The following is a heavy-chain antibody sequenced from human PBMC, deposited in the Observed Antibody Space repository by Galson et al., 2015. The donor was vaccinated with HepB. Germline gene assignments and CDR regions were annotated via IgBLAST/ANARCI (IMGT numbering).Heavy chain of an antibody. V-gene: IGHV1-69*06. CDR3: ARDKSSGWYTHWFDP. J-gene: IGHJ5*02. Sequence: SVKVSCKASGGTFSSYAISWVRQAPGQGLEWMGGIIPIFGTANYAQKFQGRVTITADKSTSTAYMELSSLRSEDTAVYYCARDKSSGWYTHWFDPWGQGTLVTVSS. CDR2: IIPIFGTA. CDR1: GGTFSSYA. D-gene: IGHD6-19*01.